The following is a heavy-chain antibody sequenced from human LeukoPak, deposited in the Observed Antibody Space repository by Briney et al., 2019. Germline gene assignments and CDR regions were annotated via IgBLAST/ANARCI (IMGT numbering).Heavy chain of an antibody. CDR1: GFTFSSYA. CDR3: ARGDKFGELLWWFDP. D-gene: IGHD3-10*01. V-gene: IGHV3-30-3*01. Sequence: GGSLTLSCAASGFTFSSYAMHWVRQAPGKGLEWVAVISYDGSNKYYADSVKGRFTISRDNSKNTLYLQMNSLRAEDTAVYYCARGDKFGELLWWFDPWGQGTLVTVSS. J-gene: IGHJ5*02. CDR2: ISYDGSNK.